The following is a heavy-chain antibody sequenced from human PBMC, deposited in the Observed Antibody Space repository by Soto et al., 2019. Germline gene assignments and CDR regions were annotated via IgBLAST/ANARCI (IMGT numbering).Heavy chain of an antibody. CDR3: ARSPPGGSRYYYGIDV. CDR2: IGTAGDT. Sequence: EVQLVESGGGLVQPGGSLRLSCAASGFTFSSYDMHWVRQPTEKGLEWVSTIGTAGDTYYPGSVKGRFTISRENAENSLSLQLDSMRAGDTAVYYCARSPPGGSRYYYGIDVWGQGTTVTVSS. J-gene: IGHJ6*02. CDR1: GFTFSSYD. D-gene: IGHD2-15*01. V-gene: IGHV3-13*04.